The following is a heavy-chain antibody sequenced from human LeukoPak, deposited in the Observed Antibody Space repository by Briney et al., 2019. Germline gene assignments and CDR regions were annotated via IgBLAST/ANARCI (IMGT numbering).Heavy chain of an antibody. J-gene: IGHJ4*02. Sequence: ASVKVSCKASGYTFTSYGISWVRQAPGQGLEWMGWISTYNGDTNYAQKLQGRVTMTTDTSTNTAYMEQRSLRSDDTAVYYCAREGLGELTLDYWGQGTLVTVSS. V-gene: IGHV1-18*01. CDR1: GYTFTSYG. CDR3: AREGLGELTLDY. D-gene: IGHD3-16*01. CDR2: ISTYNGDT.